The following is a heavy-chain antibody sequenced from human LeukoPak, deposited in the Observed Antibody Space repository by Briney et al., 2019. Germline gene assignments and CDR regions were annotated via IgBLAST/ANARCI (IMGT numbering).Heavy chain of an antibody. CDR3: AKPPISGGWYVAAFDI. CDR2: ISYDGSNK. CDR1: GLIFRKYW. J-gene: IGHJ3*02. Sequence: SGGSLRLSCAVSGLIFRKYWMTWVRQAPGKGLEGVTVISYDGSNKYYADSVKGRFTISRDNSKNTLYLQMNSLRAEDAAVYYCAKPPISGGWYVAAFDIWGQGTMVTVSS. V-gene: IGHV3-30*18. D-gene: IGHD6-19*01.